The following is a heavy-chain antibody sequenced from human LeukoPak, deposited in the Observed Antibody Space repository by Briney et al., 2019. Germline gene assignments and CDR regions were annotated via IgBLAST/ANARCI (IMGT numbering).Heavy chain of an antibody. J-gene: IGHJ4*02. CDR1: GFTFSSYS. CDR3: VRDDDRPDNGLDY. D-gene: IGHD3-22*01. CDR2: ISSSSSTK. V-gene: IGHV3-48*01. Sequence: GGSLRLSCAASGFTFSSYSMNWVRQAPGKGLEGISYISSSSSTKYYADSVKGRFTISRDNSKNTLYLQMNSLRAEDTAVYYCVRDDDRPDNGLDYWGQGTLVTVSS.